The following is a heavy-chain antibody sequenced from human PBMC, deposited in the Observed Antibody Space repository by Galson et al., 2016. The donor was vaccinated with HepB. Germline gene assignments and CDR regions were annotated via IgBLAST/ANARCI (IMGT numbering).Heavy chain of an antibody. V-gene: IGHV1-69*13. CDR3: TRGRPAFKMNATYFDP. CDR2: IIPIFGKT. Sequence: SVKVSCKASGGTFSSFAVNWVRQAPGHGLEWMGGIIPIFGKTNYAQNFQGRVTIIADESTSTAYLELSRLRSDDTAVYFCTRGRPAFKMNATYFDPWGQGTLVTVSS. D-gene: IGHD2-2*01. CDR1: GGTFSSFA. J-gene: IGHJ5*02.